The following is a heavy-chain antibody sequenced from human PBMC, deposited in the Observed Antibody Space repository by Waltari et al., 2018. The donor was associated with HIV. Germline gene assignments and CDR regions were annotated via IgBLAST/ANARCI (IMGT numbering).Heavy chain of an antibody. Sequence: QVQLQESGPGLVKPSETLPLTCNVSGGSVSSHNWSWIRQSPGKGLEWIGNVYYSGSTTYNPSLRRRVTMSVDTAKNQFSRMLSSVTAADTAVYYCARTKYSPPAYYFGMDVWGQGTTVTVSS. CDR2: VYYSGST. J-gene: IGHJ6*02. D-gene: IGHD2-2*01. V-gene: IGHV4-59*02. CDR1: GGSVSSHN. CDR3: ARTKYSPPAYYFGMDV.